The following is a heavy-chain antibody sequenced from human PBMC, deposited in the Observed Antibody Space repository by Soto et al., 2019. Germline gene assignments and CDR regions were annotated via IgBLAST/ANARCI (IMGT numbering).Heavy chain of an antibody. J-gene: IGHJ4*02. D-gene: IGHD3-10*01. CDR2: IGAYNGNT. Sequence: QVHLVQSGAEVKKPGASVKVSCKASGYTFIKYSITWVRQAPGQGLQWVGWIGAYNGNTNYAQKLQGRVTMTTDTSTNTAYMEVRSLRSDDTAMYYCARGLYSYGSGESFDYWGQGTLVTVSS. V-gene: IGHV1-18*01. CDR3: ARGLYSYGSGESFDY. CDR1: GYTFIKYS.